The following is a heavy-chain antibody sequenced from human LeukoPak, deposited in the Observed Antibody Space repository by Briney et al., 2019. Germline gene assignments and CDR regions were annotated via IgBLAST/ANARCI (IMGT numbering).Heavy chain of an antibody. V-gene: IGHV3-23*01. CDR2: ISGSGHST. CDR1: GFTFSSYA. D-gene: IGHD3-22*01. Sequence: GGSLRLSCAASGFTFSSYAMSWVRQAPEKGLEWVSSISGSGHSTYYADSVKGRLTISRDNSKNTLYLQMNSLRAEDTAVFYCAIHYYDSSGHLDSWGQGTLVTVSS. CDR3: AIHYYDSSGHLDS. J-gene: IGHJ4*02.